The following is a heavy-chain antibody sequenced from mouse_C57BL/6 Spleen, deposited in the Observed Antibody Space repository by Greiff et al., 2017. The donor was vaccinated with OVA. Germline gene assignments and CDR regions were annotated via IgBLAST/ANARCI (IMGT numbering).Heavy chain of an antibody. D-gene: IGHD1-1*01. Sequence: VQLQQPGAELVKPGASVKVSCKASGYTFTSYWMHWVKQRPGQGLEWIGSIHPSDSDTNYSQKFKGKATLTVDKASSTAYMQLSSLTSEDSAVYYCAITDGSSYWYFDVWGKGTTVTVSS. CDR3: AITDGSSYWYFDV. V-gene: IGHV1-74*01. CDR2: IHPSDSDT. CDR1: GYTFTSYW. J-gene: IGHJ1*03.